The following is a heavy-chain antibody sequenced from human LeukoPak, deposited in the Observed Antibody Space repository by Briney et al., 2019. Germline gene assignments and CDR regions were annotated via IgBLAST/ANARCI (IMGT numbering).Heavy chain of an antibody. CDR1: GGTFSSYA. Sequence: SVKVSCKASGGTFSSYAISWVRQAPGQGLEWMGGIIPIFGTANYAQKFQGRVTITADESTSTAYMELSSLRSEDTAVYYCASSVPAARYHFDYWGQGTLVTVSS. CDR2: IIPIFGTA. J-gene: IGHJ4*02. D-gene: IGHD2-2*01. V-gene: IGHV1-69*13. CDR3: ASSVPAARYHFDY.